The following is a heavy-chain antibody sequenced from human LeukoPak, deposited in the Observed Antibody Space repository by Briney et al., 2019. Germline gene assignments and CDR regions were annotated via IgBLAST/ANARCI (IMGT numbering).Heavy chain of an antibody. J-gene: IGHJ4*02. Sequence: SETLSLTCTVSGGSISGYSWNWIRQPPGKGLEWIGYIYYSGSTNYNPSLKSRVTISVDTSNNQFSLKLTSVTAADTAVYYCARGLSNFDYWGQGTLVTVSS. CDR1: GGSISGYS. CDR3: ARGLSNFDY. D-gene: IGHD3-10*01. CDR2: IYYSGST. V-gene: IGHV4-59*01.